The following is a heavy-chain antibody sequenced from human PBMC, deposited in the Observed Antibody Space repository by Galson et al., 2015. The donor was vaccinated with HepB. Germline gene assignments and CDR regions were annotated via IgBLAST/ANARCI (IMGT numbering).Heavy chain of an antibody. CDR3: ARDSITGTNHYYGMDV. V-gene: IGHV3-30-3*01. CDR1: GFIFGDYA. J-gene: IGHJ6*02. D-gene: IGHD1-7*01. Sequence: SLRLSCATSGFIFGDYAMSWVRQAPGKGLEWVAVISYDGTNKHFADSVKGRFTISRDNSKLYLEMNSLRAEDSAVYYCARDSITGTNHYYGMDVWGQGTTVTVSS. CDR2: ISYDGTNK.